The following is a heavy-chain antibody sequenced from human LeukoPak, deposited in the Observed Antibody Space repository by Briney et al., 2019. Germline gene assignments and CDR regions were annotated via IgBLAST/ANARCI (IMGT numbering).Heavy chain of an antibody. CDR3: ARMSYGTNLLPNWFDP. D-gene: IGHD5-18*01. Sequence: SETLSLTCTVSGGSISSYYWSWIRQPPGKGLEWIGYIYYSGSTNYNPSLKSRVTISVDTSENQFSLKLSSVTAADTAVYYCARMSYGTNLLPNWFDPWGQGTLVTVSS. V-gene: IGHV4-59*01. CDR1: GGSISSYY. J-gene: IGHJ5*02. CDR2: IYYSGST.